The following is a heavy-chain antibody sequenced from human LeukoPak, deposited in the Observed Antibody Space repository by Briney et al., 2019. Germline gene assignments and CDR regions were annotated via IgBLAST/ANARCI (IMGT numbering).Heavy chain of an antibody. CDR2: IKQDGSEK. J-gene: IGHJ4*02. Sequence: GGSLRLSCAASGFTFSSYWMSWVRQAPGKGLEWVANIKQDGSEKYYVDSVKGRFTISRDNAKNSLYLQMNSLRAEDTAVYYCARRGGYDFWSGYYKWYFDYWGQGTLVTVSS. CDR3: ARRGGYDFWSGYYKWYFDY. V-gene: IGHV3-7*01. D-gene: IGHD3-3*01. CDR1: GFTFSSYW.